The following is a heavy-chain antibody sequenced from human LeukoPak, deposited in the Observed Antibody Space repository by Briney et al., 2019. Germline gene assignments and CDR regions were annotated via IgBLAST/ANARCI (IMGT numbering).Heavy chain of an antibody. CDR3: AKDNVGATGN. D-gene: IGHD1-26*01. J-gene: IGHJ4*02. Sequence: GGSLRLSCAASGFTFSSYGMHWVRQAPGEGLEWVAVISYDGSNKYYADSVKGRFTISRDNSKNTLYLQMNSLRAEDTAVYYCAKDNVGATGNWGQGTLVTVSS. CDR2: ISYDGSNK. V-gene: IGHV3-30*18. CDR1: GFTFSSYG.